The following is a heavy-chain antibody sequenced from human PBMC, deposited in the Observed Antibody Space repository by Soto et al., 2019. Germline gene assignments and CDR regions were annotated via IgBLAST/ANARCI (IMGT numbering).Heavy chain of an antibody. Sequence: QVQLVESGGDLVKPGGSLRLSCAASGFTFSDFYMSWVRQTPGRGLEWISYISNTGRTIYYADSVKGRFTISRDNDQDSLFLQMNSLRDEDTGLYYCARDGAVYDFLTGLPGAFGGQGTLVTVSS. CDR1: GFTFSDFY. J-gene: IGHJ4*02. D-gene: IGHD3-9*01. CDR2: ISNTGRTI. CDR3: ARDGAVYDFLTGLPGAF. V-gene: IGHV3-11*01.